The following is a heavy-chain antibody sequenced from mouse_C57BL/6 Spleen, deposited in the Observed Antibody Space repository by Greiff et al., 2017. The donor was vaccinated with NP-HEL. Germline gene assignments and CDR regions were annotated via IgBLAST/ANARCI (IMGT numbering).Heavy chain of an antibody. CDR3: TGDYYDYGGFAY. J-gene: IGHJ3*01. V-gene: IGHV6-3*01. CDR2: IRLKSDNYAT. D-gene: IGHD2-4*01. Sequence: EVQLVESGGGLVQPGGSMKLSCVASGFTFSNYWMNWVRQSPEKGLEWVAQIRLKSDNYATHYAESVKGRFTISSDDSKSSVYLQMNNLMAEDTGIYYYTGDYYDYGGFAYWGQGTLVTVSA. CDR1: GFTFSNYW.